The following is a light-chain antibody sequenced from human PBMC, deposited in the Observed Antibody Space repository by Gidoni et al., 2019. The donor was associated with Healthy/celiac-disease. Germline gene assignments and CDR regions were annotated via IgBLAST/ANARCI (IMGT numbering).Light chain of an antibody. V-gene: IGKV4-1*01. CDR3: QQYYGTPIT. Sequence: DIVMTQSPDSLAVSLGERATINCKSSQSILYSSNNKNYLAWYQQKPGQPPKLLIYWASTRESGVPDRFSGSGSGTDFTLTISRLQAEDVAVYYCQQYYGTPITFXQXTRLEIK. J-gene: IGKJ5*01. CDR2: WAS. CDR1: QSILYSSNNKNY.